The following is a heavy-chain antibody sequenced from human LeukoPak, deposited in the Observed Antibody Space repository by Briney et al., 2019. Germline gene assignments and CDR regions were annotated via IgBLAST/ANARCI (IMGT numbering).Heavy chain of an antibody. D-gene: IGHD3-10*01. CDR3: ARHLLKAFTMGQFDP. V-gene: IGHV4-39*01. CDR2: IYYSGRA. CDR1: GGSMTSSDFY. Sequence: SETLSLTXTVSGGSMTSSDFYWGWIRQPPGKGLEWIGTIYYSGRAYYSPSLKSRVTISVDTSQHQFSLKLSSVTAADTAVYYCARHLLKAFTMGQFDPWGQGTLVTVSS. J-gene: IGHJ5*02.